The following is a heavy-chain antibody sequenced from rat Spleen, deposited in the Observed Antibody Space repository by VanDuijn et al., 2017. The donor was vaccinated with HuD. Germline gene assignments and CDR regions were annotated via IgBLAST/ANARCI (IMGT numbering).Heavy chain of an antibody. CDR3: AKEGYYDGSYYYYYVMDA. D-gene: IGHD1-12*02. V-gene: IGHV5-20*01. J-gene: IGHJ4*01. CDR2: ITNASGGT. Sequence: EVQLVESGGGLVQPGRSLKLSCAASGFTLSDYNMAWVRQAPGKGLEWVASITNASGGTHYPDSVKGRFTISRDIAKSGLYLQMDSLGSEDTATYYCAKEGYYDGSYYYYYVMDAWGQGASVTVSS. CDR1: GFTLSDYN.